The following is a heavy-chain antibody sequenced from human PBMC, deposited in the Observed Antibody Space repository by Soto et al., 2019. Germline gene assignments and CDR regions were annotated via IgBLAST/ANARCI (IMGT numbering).Heavy chain of an antibody. Sequence: QVRLQESGPGLVKPSGTLSLTCTVSGDSISNDNWWSWVRQPPGKGLEWIGEIYHSGSTNSNPSLKSRVTISVDTSKNQFSLKLSSVTAADTAVYYCARDPRRRELGPWGQGTLVTVSS. D-gene: IGHD3-3*02. V-gene: IGHV4-4*02. CDR1: GDSISNDNW. CDR3: ARDPRRRELGP. J-gene: IGHJ5*02. CDR2: IYHSGST.